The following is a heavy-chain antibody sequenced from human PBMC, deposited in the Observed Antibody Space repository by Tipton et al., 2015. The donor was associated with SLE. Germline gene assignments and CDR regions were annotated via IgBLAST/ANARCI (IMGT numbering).Heavy chain of an antibody. V-gene: IGHV4-59*08. CDR1: GGSISSYY. CDR2: IYYSGST. Sequence: PGLVKPSETLSLTCTVSGGSISSYYWSWIRQPPGKGLEWIGYIYYSGSTNYNPSLKSRVTISVDTPKNQFSLKLSSVTAADTAVYYCARRLSSGHYFDYWGQGTLVTVSS. CDR3: ARRLSSGHYFDY. D-gene: IGHD3-22*01. J-gene: IGHJ4*02.